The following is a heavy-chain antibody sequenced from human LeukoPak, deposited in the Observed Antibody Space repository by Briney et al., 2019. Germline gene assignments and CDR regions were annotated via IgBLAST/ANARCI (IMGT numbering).Heavy chain of an antibody. V-gene: IGHV1-69*01. CDR1: GGTFSSYA. CDR2: IIPIFGTA. Sequence: ASVKVSCTAPGGTFSSYAISWVRQAPGQGLEWMGGIIPIFGTANYAQKFQGRVTITADESTSTAYMELSSLRSEDTAVYYCARHLAGDQAYFDYWGQGTLVTVSS. D-gene: IGHD3-16*01. J-gene: IGHJ4*02. CDR3: ARHLAGDQAYFDY.